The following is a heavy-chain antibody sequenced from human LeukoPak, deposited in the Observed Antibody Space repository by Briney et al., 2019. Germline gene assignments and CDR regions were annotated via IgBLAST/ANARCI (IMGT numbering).Heavy chain of an antibody. CDR3: ASTTAAGTSYPFDY. Sequence: GGSLRLSCAASGFTFSSYEMNWVRQAPGKGLDWVSYISSSGSTIYYADSVKGRFTISRDNAKNSLYLQMNSLRAEDTAVYYCASTTAAGTSYPFDYWGQGTLVTVSS. V-gene: IGHV3-48*03. CDR1: GFTFSSYE. CDR2: ISSSGSTI. D-gene: IGHD6-13*01. J-gene: IGHJ4*02.